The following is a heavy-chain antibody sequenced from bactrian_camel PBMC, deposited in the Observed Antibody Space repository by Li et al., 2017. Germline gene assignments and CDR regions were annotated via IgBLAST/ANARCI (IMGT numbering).Heavy chain of an antibody. V-gene: IGHV3S66*01. J-gene: IGHJ6*01. CDR3: VRDFATAAGSWIFAY. CDR2: ISSDGRT. CDR1: GVAGDDSM. D-gene: IGHD6*01. Sequence: LVESGGGSVQAGETLSLSCTPSGVAGDDSMMGWYRQAGPGNECEMVAFISSDGRTVYADSVKGRFTISRDNTKNTVYLQMNSLKFEDTAVYYCVRDFATAAGSWIFAYWGQGTQVTVS.